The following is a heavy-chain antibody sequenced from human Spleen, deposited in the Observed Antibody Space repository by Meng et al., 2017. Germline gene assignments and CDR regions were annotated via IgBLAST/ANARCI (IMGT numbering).Heavy chain of an antibody. Sequence: QVHLVQSGGEVKKPGASVKVSCKVFGYNFTDFGVSWVRQAPGQGLEWLGWVSGYNGKTGYALRFKGRVTLTTDKSATTAYMELRSLRSDDTAVYYCARVEVGITSGDYWGQGTLVTVSS. CDR3: ARVEVGITSGDY. CDR1: GYNFTDFG. V-gene: IGHV1-18*01. J-gene: IGHJ4*02. D-gene: IGHD1-26*01. CDR2: VSGYNGKT.